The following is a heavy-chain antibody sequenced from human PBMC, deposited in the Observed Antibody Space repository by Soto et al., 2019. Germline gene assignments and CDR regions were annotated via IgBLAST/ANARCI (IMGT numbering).Heavy chain of an antibody. V-gene: IGHV4-59*01. CDR1: GGSISSYY. D-gene: IGHD3-16*02. Sequence: SETLSLACTVSGGSISSYYWSWIRQPPGKGLEWIGYIYYSGSTNYNPSLKSRVTISVDTSKNQFSLKLSSVTAADTAVYYCARLKMITFGGVIVGALYYYGMDVWGQGTTVTVSS. CDR3: ARLKMITFGGVIVGALYYYGMDV. J-gene: IGHJ6*02. CDR2: IYYSGST.